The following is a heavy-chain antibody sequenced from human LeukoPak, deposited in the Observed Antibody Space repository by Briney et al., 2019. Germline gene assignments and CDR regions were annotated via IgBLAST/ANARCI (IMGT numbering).Heavy chain of an antibody. J-gene: IGHJ4*02. CDR2: ISSSSSYI. CDR1: GFTLSTYS. CDR3: ARGGRAYYYDSSGYYGDY. V-gene: IGHV3-21*01. D-gene: IGHD3-22*01. Sequence: GGSLRLSCAASGFTLSTYSMNWVRQAPGKGLEWVSSISSSSSYIYYADSVKGRFTISRDNAKNSLYLQMNSLRAEDTAVYYCARGGRAYYYDSSGYYGDYWGQGTLVTVSS.